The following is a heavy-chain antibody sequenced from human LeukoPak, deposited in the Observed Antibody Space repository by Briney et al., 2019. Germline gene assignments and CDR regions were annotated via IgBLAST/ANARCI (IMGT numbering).Heavy chain of an antibody. D-gene: IGHD3-10*02. Sequence: GGSLRLSCSASGFTFSTYGMNWVRQAPGKGLEWVSAISGSGGSTYYADSVKGRFTISRDNSKNTLYLQMSSLRAEDTAVYYCAELGITMIGGVWGKGTTVTISS. V-gene: IGHV3-23*01. CDR1: GFTFSTYG. CDR2: ISGSGGST. CDR3: AELGITMIGGV. J-gene: IGHJ6*04.